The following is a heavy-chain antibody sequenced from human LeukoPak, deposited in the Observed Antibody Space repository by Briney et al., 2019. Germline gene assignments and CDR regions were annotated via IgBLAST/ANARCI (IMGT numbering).Heavy chain of an antibody. CDR3: ARRSGIAVAGAFDY. CDR1: GFTFSSYS. D-gene: IGHD6-19*01. J-gene: IGHJ4*02. CDR2: ISSSSSYI. Sequence: PGGSLRLSCAASGFTFSSYSMNWVRQAPGKGLEWVSSISSSSSYIYYADSVKGRFTISRDNAKNSLYLQMNSLRAEDTAVYYCARRSGIAVAGAFDYWGQGTLVTVSS. V-gene: IGHV3-21*04.